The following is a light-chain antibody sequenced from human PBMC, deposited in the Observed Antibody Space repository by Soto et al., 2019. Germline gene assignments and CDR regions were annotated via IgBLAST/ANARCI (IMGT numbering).Light chain of an antibody. J-gene: IGKJ1*01. CDR2: GAS. Sequence: EIVLTQSPGTLSLSPGERATLSCRASQSVSSSYLAWYQQKPGQAPRLLIYGASSRATGIPDRFRGSGSGTDFTLTISRLEPEDLAVYYCQQYGSSPQTFGQGTKVEIK. V-gene: IGKV3-20*01. CDR1: QSVSSSY. CDR3: QQYGSSPQT.